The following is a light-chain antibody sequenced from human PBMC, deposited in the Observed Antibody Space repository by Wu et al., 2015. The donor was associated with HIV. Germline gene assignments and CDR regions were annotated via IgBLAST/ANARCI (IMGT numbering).Light chain of an antibody. CDR2: GAS. J-gene: IGKJ2*03. CDR1: QSVSNN. Sequence: EILMMQSPATLSVSPGERATLSCRASQSVSNNLAWYQQKPGQAPRLLIYGASTRATGISTRFSGSGFGTEFTLTISNLQSEDFAIYYCHQYNNWPPKDSFGQGTKLEIK. V-gene: IGKV3-15*01. CDR3: HQYNNWPPKDS.